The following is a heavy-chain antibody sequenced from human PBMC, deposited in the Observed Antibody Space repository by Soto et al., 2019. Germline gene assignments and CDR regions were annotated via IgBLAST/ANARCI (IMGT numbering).Heavy chain of an antibody. CDR2: IIPIFGTA. Sequence: SVKVSCKASGGTFSSYAISWVRQAPGQGLEWMGGIIPIFGTANYAQKFQGRVTITADKSTSTAYMELSSLRSEDTAVYYCARFLGSYYYYGMDVWGQGTTVTVSS. J-gene: IGHJ6*02. D-gene: IGHD2-15*01. V-gene: IGHV1-69*06. CDR3: ARFLGSYYYYGMDV. CDR1: GGTFSSYA.